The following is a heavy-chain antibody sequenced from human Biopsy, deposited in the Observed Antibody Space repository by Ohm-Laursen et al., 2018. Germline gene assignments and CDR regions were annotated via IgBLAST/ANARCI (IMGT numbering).Heavy chain of an antibody. Sequence: SQTLSLTCTVSGGSVSSGGFYWSWIRQHPGKGLEWIGYIYYSGTTYYNPSLKSLVTILVDTSKNQFSLKLNSVTAADTAVYYCARRPYGGTRYWYFDLWGRGTLVTVSS. CDR2: IYYSGTT. CDR1: GGSVSSGGFY. CDR3: ARRPYGGTRYWYFDL. V-gene: IGHV4-31*01. J-gene: IGHJ2*01. D-gene: IGHD4-23*01.